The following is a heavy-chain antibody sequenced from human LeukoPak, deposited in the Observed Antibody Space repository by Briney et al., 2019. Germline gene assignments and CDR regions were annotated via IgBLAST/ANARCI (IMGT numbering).Heavy chain of an antibody. CDR1: GFSFSSYA. CDR2: ISGDGTRT. V-gene: IGHV3-23*01. D-gene: IGHD6-6*01. J-gene: IGHJ4*02. CDR3: AKDRGGPSSSSGLFDY. Sequence: GGSLRLSCAASGFSFSSYAMTWARQAPVKGLEWVSAISGDGTRTYYADSVKGRFTISRDNSKNTLYLQMNSLRAEDTAVYYCAKDRGGPSSSSGLFDYWGQGTLVTVSS.